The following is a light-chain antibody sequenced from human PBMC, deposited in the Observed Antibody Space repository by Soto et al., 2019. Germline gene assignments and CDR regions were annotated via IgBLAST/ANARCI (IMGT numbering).Light chain of an antibody. CDR1: QIVLYSAKNKNF. V-gene: IGKV4-1*01. CDR3: QQHYITPIT. J-gene: IGKJ5*01. CDR2: WAS. Sequence: DIVLNQSPDALAVSLGERATIHCKSSQIVLYSAKNKNFLTWYQQKPGQPPKLLIYWASTRESGVPDRFTGSGSGTDFTLSISSLQAEDVAVYYCQQHYITPITFGQGTRLEIK.